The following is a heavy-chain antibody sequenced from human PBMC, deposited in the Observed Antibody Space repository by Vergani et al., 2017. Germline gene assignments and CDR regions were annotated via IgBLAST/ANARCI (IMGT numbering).Heavy chain of an antibody. CDR1: GGSISSYY. CDR3: ARGSYAISVVDY. D-gene: IGHD2-2*01. Sequence: QVQLQESGPGLVKPSETLSLTCTVSGGSISSYYWSCIRQPPGQGLEWVGYIYYSGRTNYNPSSNSRVTISVEPAKSQFSLTLSSVTAADTAVYYCARGSYAISVVDYWGQGCLVTFSS. CDR2: IYYSGRT. J-gene: IGHJ4*02. V-gene: IGHV4-59*01.